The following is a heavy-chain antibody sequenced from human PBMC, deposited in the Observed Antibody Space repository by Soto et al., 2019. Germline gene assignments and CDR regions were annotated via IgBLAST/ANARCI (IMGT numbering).Heavy chain of an antibody. J-gene: IGHJ5*02. V-gene: IGHV3-23*01. CDR1: GFTFSSYA. D-gene: IGHD3-10*01. CDR3: AKDLSYSYGSGYNWFDP. Sequence: GGSLRLSCAASGFTFSSYAMSWVRQAPGKGLEWVSAISGSGGSTYYADSVKGRFTISRDNSKNTLYLQMNSLRAEDTAVYYCAKDLSYSYGSGYNWFDPWGQGTLVTVSS. CDR2: ISGSGGST.